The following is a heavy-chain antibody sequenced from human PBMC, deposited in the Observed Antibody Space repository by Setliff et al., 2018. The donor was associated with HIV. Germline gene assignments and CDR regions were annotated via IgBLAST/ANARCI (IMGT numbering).Heavy chain of an antibody. V-gene: IGHV3-49*04. D-gene: IGHD1-20*01. CDR3: TRGGYNWNPNWFDP. J-gene: IGHJ5*02. Sequence: GGSLRLSCTPSGFTFGDYAMNWVRQAPGKGLEWVGFIRSKAHGATTEYAASVKGRFTISRDDSKSIAYLQMNSLKTEDTAVYYCTRGGYNWNPNWFDPWGQGTLVTVSS. CDR1: GFTFGDYA. CDR2: IRSKAHGATT.